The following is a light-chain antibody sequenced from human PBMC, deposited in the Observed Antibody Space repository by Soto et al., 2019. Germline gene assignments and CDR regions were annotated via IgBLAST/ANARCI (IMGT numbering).Light chain of an antibody. V-gene: IGLV2-23*02. CDR2: EVN. J-gene: IGLJ3*02. CDR1: TSDVGGYDV. CDR3: CSFAGSSTFWM. Sequence: QSALTQPASVSGSPGQSITISCSGTTSDVGGYDVASWYQQHPGKAPKLMIFEVNQRPSGVSDRFSGSKSGNTASLTISGLQAGDEADYYCCSFAGSSTFWMFGGGTKVTVL.